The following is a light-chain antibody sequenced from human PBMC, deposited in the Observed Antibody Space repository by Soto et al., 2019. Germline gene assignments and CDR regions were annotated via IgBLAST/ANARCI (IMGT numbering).Light chain of an antibody. CDR3: QQYSSYSPT. CDR1: QSVSSY. CDR2: AAS. Sequence: DIQMTQSPSSLSASVGDRISITCRASQSVSSYLNWYQQKPGKAPRLLIYAASHLQTGVPSRFSGSGSGTEFTLTISSLQSDDFATYYCQQYSSYSPTFGQGTKVDIK. J-gene: IGKJ1*01. V-gene: IGKV1-17*01.